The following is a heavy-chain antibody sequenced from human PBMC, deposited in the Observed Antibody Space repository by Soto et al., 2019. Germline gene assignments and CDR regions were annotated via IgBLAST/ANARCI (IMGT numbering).Heavy chain of an antibody. Sequence: GGSLRLSCAASGFTFSSNAMSWVRQAPGKGLEWVSAISGSGDNTYYADSVKGRFTISRDNSKNTLYLQMSNLRAEDTAVYFCAIVGRHFGSGSYYRADYWGQGTLVTVSS. V-gene: IGHV3-23*01. D-gene: IGHD3-10*01. CDR2: ISGSGDNT. CDR3: AIVGRHFGSGSYYRADY. CDR1: GFTFSSNA. J-gene: IGHJ4*02.